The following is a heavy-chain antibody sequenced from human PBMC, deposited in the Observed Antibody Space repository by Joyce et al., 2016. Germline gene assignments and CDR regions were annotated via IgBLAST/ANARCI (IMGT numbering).Heavy chain of an antibody. J-gene: IGHJ4*02. Sequence: VRQAPGKGLEWVSTISSSGGSTYYADSVKGRFTISRDNSENTPYLQMNSLRAGDTAVYYCAKDQDYGDYSVDYWGQGTLVTVSS. D-gene: IGHD4-17*01. CDR3: AKDQDYGDYSVDY. V-gene: IGHV3-23*01. CDR2: ISSSGGST.